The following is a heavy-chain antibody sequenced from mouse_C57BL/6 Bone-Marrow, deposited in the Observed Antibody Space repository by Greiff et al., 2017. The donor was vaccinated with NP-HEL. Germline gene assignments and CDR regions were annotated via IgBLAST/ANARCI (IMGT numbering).Heavy chain of an antibody. J-gene: IGHJ1*03. V-gene: IGHV1-85*01. CDR2: IYPRDGST. CDR3: ARPHYYGSSYWWYFDV. CDR1: GYTFTSYD. Sequence: QVQLKQSGPELVKPGASVKLSCKASGYTFTSYDINWVKQRPGQGLEWIGWIYPRDGSTKYNEKFKGKATLTVDTSSSTAYMELHSLTSEDSAVYFCARPHYYGSSYWWYFDVWGTGTTVTVSS. D-gene: IGHD1-1*01.